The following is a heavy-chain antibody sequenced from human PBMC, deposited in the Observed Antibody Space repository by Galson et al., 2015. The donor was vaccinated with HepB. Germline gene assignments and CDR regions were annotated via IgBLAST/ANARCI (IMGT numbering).Heavy chain of an antibody. CDR3: ARDLCSGSSCYYPDY. Sequence: SLRLSCAASGFTFSYYAMHWVRQAPGKGLEWVALISYDGTSKYYADSVQGRFTISRDYSKNTLYLQMNSLRPEDTAVYYCARDLCSGSSCYYPDYWGQGTLVTVSS. D-gene: IGHD2-15*01. CDR1: GFTFSYYA. J-gene: IGHJ4*02. V-gene: IGHV3-30*04. CDR2: ISYDGTSK.